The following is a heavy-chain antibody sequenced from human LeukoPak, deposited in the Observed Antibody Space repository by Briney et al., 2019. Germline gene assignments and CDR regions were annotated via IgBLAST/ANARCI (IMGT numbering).Heavy chain of an antibody. CDR3: ARPRLTTALYFDI. V-gene: IGHV5-51*01. CDR1: GYSFTTYW. Sequence: GESLKISCRGSGYSFTTYWIGWVRQMPGKGLEWMGIIYPGDSDTTYSPSFQGQVTFSADKSISTAYLRWSSLKASDTAMYYSARPRLTTALYFDIWGQGTMVTVSS. D-gene: IGHD4-11*01. CDR2: IYPGDSDT. J-gene: IGHJ3*02.